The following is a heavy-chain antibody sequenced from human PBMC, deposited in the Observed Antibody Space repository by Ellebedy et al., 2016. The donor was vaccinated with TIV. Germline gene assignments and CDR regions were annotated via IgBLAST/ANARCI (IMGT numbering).Heavy chain of an antibody. V-gene: IGHV1-58*02. CDR3: AAATYYYYGMDV. CDR1: GFTFTSSA. CDR2: IVVGSGNT. J-gene: IGHJ6*02. Sequence: ASVKVSCKASGFTFTSSAMQWVRQARGQRLEWIGWIVVGSGNTNYAQKFQERVTITRDMSTSTAYMELSSLRSEDTAVYYCAAATYYYYGMDVWGQGTTVTVSS.